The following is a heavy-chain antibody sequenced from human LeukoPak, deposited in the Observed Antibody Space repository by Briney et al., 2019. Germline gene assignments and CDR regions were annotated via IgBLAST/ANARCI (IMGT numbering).Heavy chain of an antibody. CDR3: ARGPAVDYDFWSYYYYYGMDV. D-gene: IGHD3-3*01. CDR1: GYTLTELS. Sequence: ASVKVSCKVSGYTLTELSMHWVRQAPGQGLEWMGIINPSGGSTSYAQKFQGRVTMTRDTSTSTVYMELSSLRSEDTAVYYCARGPAVDYDFWSYYYYYGMDVWGQGTTVTVSS. J-gene: IGHJ6*02. V-gene: IGHV1-46*01. CDR2: INPSGGST.